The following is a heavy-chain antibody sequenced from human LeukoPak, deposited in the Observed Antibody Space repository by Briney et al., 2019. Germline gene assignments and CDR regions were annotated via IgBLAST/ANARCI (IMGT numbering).Heavy chain of an antibody. Sequence: SETLSLTCAVYGGSFSGYYWSWIRQPPGKGLEWIGEIKHSGSTNYNPSLKSRVTISVDTSKNQFSLKLSSVTAADTAVYYCARGRGYCSGGSCRTLYFDYWGQGTLVTVSS. D-gene: IGHD2-15*01. CDR2: IKHSGST. CDR3: ARGRGYCSGGSCRTLYFDY. J-gene: IGHJ4*02. CDR1: GGSFSGYY. V-gene: IGHV4-34*01.